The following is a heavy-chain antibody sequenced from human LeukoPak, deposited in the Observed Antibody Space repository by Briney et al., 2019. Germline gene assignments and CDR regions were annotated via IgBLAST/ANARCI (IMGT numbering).Heavy chain of an antibody. D-gene: IGHD4-23*01. CDR3: ARDDYGGNSPSYDAFDI. Sequence: ASVKVSCKASGYTLTSYGISWVRQAPGQGLEWMGWISAYNGNTNYAQKLQGRVTMTTDTSTSTAYMELRSLRSDDTAVYYCARDDYGGNSPSYDAFDIWGQGTMVTVSS. CDR2: ISAYNGNT. CDR1: GYTLTSYG. V-gene: IGHV1-18*01. J-gene: IGHJ3*02.